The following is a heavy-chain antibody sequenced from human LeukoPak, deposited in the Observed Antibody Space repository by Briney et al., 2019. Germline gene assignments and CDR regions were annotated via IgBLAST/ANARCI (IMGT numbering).Heavy chain of an antibody. J-gene: IGHJ5*02. Sequence: PSETLSLTCTVSGGSISSSSYYWGWIRQPPGKGLEWIGSIYYSGSTYYNPSLKSRVTISVDTSKNQFSLKLSSVTAADTAVYYCARHRLVRNWFDPWGQGTLVTVSS. D-gene: IGHD6-19*01. CDR3: ARHRLVRNWFDP. CDR1: GGSISSSSYY. V-gene: IGHV4-39*01. CDR2: IYYSGST.